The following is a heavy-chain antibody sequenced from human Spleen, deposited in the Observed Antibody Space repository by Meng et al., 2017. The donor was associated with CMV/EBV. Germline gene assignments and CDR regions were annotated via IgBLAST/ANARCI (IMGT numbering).Heavy chain of an antibody. Sequence: QVQGGKSGAEVKKPGTSMKVSCKASGYTFTGYYIHWVRQAPGQGLEWMGWINPNSDATRYPQKFQGRVTMTRDTSITTAYMELRSLRSDDTAVYYCARGGVIFDYWGQGTLVTVSS. D-gene: IGHD3-10*01. J-gene: IGHJ4*02. V-gene: IGHV1-2*02. CDR1: GYTFTGYY. CDR2: INPNSDAT. CDR3: ARGGVIFDY.